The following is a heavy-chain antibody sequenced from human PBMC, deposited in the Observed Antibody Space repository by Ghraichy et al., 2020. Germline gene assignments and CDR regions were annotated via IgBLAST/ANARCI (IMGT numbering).Heavy chain of an antibody. Sequence: GGSLRLSCAASGFTFSSSWMSWVRQAPGKGLEWVANIKQDGSEKYYVDSVKGRFTISRDNAKNSLYLQMNSLRAEDTAVYYCARVRYYDSSGYYYFFDYWGQGTLVTVSS. J-gene: IGHJ4*02. D-gene: IGHD3-22*01. CDR2: IKQDGSEK. CDR3: ARVRYYDSSGYYYFFDY. V-gene: IGHV3-7*01. CDR1: GFTFSSSW.